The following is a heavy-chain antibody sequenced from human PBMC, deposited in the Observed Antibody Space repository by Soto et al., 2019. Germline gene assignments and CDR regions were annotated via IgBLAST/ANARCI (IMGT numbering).Heavy chain of an antibody. Sequence: GGSLRLSCAASGFTFSSYSMNWVRQAPGKGLEWVSYISSSSSTIYYADSVKGRFTISRDNAKNSLYLQMNSLRDEDTAEYYCARTYGSSTRSPYFDYWGQGTLVTVSS. CDR1: GFTFSSYS. CDR2: ISSSSSTI. CDR3: ARTYGSSTRSPYFDY. D-gene: IGHD2-2*01. J-gene: IGHJ4*02. V-gene: IGHV3-48*02.